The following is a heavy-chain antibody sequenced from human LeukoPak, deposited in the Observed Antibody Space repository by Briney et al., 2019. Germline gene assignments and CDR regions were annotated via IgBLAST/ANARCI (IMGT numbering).Heavy chain of an antibody. Sequence: SGGSLRLSCAASGFTFSSYAMSWVRQAPGKGLEWVSAISGSGGSTYYADSVKGRFTISRDNSKNTLYLQMNSLRAEDTAVYYCAILSRSYYGMDVWGQGTTVTVSS. CDR3: AILSRSYYGMDV. J-gene: IGHJ6*02. CDR2: ISGSGGST. V-gene: IGHV3-23*01. CDR1: GFTFSSYA.